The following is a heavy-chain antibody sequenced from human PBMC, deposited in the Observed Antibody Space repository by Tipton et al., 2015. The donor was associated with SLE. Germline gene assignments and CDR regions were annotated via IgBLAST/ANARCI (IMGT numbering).Heavy chain of an antibody. V-gene: IGHV4-59*12. J-gene: IGHJ6*03. Sequence: TLSLTCAVYGGSLSDYYWSWIRQPPGKGLEWIGTIYYSGSTSYNPSLKSRVTISIDTSNDHFSLRLSSVTAADTAIYYCARSSSGWYKGAMDVGGKGTTVIVSS. D-gene: IGHD6-19*01. CDR1: GGSLSDYY. CDR2: IYYSGST. CDR3: ARSSSGWYKGAMDV.